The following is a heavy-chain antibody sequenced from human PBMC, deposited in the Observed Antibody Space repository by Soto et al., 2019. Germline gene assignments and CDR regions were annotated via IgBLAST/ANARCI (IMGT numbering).Heavy chain of an antibody. V-gene: IGHV5-51*01. D-gene: IGHD1-26*01. Sequence: GESLKISCKGSGYSFTRYWIGWVRQMPGKGLEWMGIIYPGDSDTRYSPSFQGQVTISADKSISAAYLQWSSLKASDTAMYYCARTSVRAYYYYYMDVWGKGTT. CDR3: ARTSVRAYYYYYMDV. CDR2: IYPGDSDT. CDR1: GYSFTRYW. J-gene: IGHJ6*03.